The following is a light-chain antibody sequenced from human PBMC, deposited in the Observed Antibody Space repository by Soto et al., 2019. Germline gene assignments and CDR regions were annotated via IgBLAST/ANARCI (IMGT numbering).Light chain of an antibody. CDR1: QGISNY. Sequence: AIRMTQSPSSLSASTGDRVTITCRASQGISNYVAWYQQKPGKAPKLLIYAASTLRSGVPSRFSGSGSGTDFTLTISCLQSEDFATYYCQQYYSYPYTFGQGTKLEIK. J-gene: IGKJ2*01. V-gene: IGKV1-8*01. CDR2: AAS. CDR3: QQYYSYPYT.